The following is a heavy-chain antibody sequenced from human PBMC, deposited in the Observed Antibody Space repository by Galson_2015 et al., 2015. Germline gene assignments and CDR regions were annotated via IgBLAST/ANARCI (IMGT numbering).Heavy chain of an antibody. CDR3: ATGGITMVRGVIAFGGRNYGMDV. J-gene: IGHJ6*02. V-gene: IGHV1-24*01. CDR2: FDPEDGET. D-gene: IGHD3-10*01. Sequence: SVKVSCKVSGYTLTELSMHWVRQAPGKGLVWMGGFDPEDGETIYAQKFQGRVTMTEDTSTDTAYMELSSLRSEDTAVYYCATGGITMVRGVIAFGGRNYGMDVWGQGTTVTVSS. CDR1: GYTLTELS.